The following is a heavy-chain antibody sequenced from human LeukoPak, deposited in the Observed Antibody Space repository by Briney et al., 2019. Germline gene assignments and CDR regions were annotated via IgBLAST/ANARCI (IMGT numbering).Heavy chain of an antibody. D-gene: IGHD6-19*01. CDR3: AKALSSGWLYYFDY. J-gene: IGHJ4*02. CDR2: IYSGGST. CDR1: GFTVSSNY. Sequence: GGSLRLSCAASGFTVSSNYMSWVRQAPGKGLEWVSVIYSGGSTYYADPVKGRFTISRDNSKNTLYLQMNSLRAEDTAVYYCAKALSSGWLYYFDYWGQGTLVTVSS. V-gene: IGHV3-53*01.